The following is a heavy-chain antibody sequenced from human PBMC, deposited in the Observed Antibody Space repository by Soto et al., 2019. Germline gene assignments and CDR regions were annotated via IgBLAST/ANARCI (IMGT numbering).Heavy chain of an antibody. V-gene: IGHV1-3*01. Sequence: ASVKVSCKASGYTFTSYAMHWVRQAPGQRLEWMGWINAGNGNTKYSQKFQGRVTITRDTSASTAYMELSSLSFEDTAVYYCARGIAPYYFDYWGRGTLVTVSS. D-gene: IGHD6-13*01. CDR1: GYTFTSYA. CDR2: INAGNGNT. J-gene: IGHJ4*02. CDR3: ARGIAPYYFDY.